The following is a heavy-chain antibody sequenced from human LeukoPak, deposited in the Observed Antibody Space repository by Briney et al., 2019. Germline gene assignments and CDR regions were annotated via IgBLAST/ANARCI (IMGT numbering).Heavy chain of an antibody. CDR2: IYYSGST. D-gene: IGHD1-14*01. Sequence: SETLSLTCTVSGGSISSTSYYWGWIRQPPGKGLEWIGNIYYSGSTYYNPSLRSRVTISVDTSKNQFSLKLSSVTAADTAVYYCARMGVITATDYWGQGTLVTVSS. J-gene: IGHJ4*02. CDR3: ARMGVITATDY. V-gene: IGHV4-39*01. CDR1: GGSISSTSYY.